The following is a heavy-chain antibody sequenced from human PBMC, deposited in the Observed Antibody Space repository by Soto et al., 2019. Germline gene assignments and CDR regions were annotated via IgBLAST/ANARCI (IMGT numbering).Heavy chain of an antibody. J-gene: IGHJ6*02. CDR1: GDSITSSNYF. CDR3: QRNQNRERLSSYCFAGMVV. D-gene: IGHD1-26*01. V-gene: IGHV4-39*01. CDR2: IYYNGSS. Sequence: SETLSLTCTVSGDSITSSNYFWAWIRQPPGKGLEWIGSIYYNGSSYSNPSLKSPVTMSVDTSKNQFSLKLSSVTAADTAVYYSQRNQNRERLSSYCFAGMVVVCQGATLTVFS.